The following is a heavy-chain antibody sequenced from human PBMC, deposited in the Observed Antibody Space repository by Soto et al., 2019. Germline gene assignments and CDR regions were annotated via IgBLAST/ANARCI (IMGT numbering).Heavy chain of an antibody. CDR2: ISYDGSNK. CDR1: GFTFSSYA. CDR3: AREGIAVVGTKVGAYYFDY. J-gene: IGHJ4*02. D-gene: IGHD6-19*01. V-gene: IGHV3-30-3*01. Sequence: QVQLVESGGGVVQPGRSLRLSCAASGFTFSSYAMHWVRQAPGKGLEWVAVISYDGSNKYYADSVKGRFTISRDNSKNRLYRQMNSVRAEDRAVYYWAREGIAVVGTKVGAYYFDYWGQGPLVTVSS.